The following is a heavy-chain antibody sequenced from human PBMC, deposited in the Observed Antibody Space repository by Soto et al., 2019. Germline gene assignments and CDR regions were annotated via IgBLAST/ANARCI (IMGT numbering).Heavy chain of an antibody. D-gene: IGHD3-16*01. J-gene: IGHJ4*02. Sequence: PGESLKISCKGSGYSFYTHWVGWVRQMPGKGLEWMGIIYPGDSDARYSPSFKGQVTISVDESTTTAFLQWSGLKASDTAMYFCARSQFDYVWGTSGYFDSWGQGTLVT. CDR3: ARSQFDYVWGTSGYFDS. V-gene: IGHV5-51*01. CDR2: IYPGDSDA. CDR1: GYSFYTHW.